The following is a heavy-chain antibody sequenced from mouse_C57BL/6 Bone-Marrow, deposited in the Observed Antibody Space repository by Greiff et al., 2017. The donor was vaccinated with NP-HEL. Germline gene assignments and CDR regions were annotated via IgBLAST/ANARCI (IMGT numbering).Heavy chain of an antibody. CDR2: IYPGGGYT. CDR3: ARYGYYWFAY. CDR1: GYTFTNYW. V-gene: IGHV1-63*01. D-gene: IGHD2-3*01. Sequence: QVQLQQPGAELVKPGASVKLSCKASGYTFTNYWIGWAKQRPGHGLEWIGDIYPGGGYTNYNEKFKGKATLTADKSSSTAYMQFSSLTSEDSAIYYCARYGYYWFAYWGQGTLVTVSA. J-gene: IGHJ3*01.